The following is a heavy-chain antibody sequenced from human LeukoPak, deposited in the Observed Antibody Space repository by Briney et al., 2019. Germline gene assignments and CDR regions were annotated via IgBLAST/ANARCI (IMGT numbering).Heavy chain of an antibody. V-gene: IGHV1-18*01. CDR1: GYTFTSYG. CDR3: ARVEHTTVTTSF. CDR2: ISAYNGNT. D-gene: IGHD4-17*01. J-gene: IGHJ4*02. Sequence: ASVKVSCKASGYTFTSYGISWVRQAPGQGLEWMGWISAYNGNTNYAQKLQGRVTMTRDTSISTAYMELSRLRSDDTAVYYCARVEHTTVTTSFWGQGTLVTVSS.